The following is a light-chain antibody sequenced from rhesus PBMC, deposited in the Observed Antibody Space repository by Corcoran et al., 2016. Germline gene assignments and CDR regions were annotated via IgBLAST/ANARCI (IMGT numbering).Light chain of an antibody. CDR3: YQHSSGYS. CDR2: GAS. Sequence: QVILTQSPATLSLSPGERATLSCRASQSVSSYLAWYQQKPGQAPRLLIYGASSRAPGIPDRFSGSGCGTDFILTIGRLEPEDVGVYHCYQHSSGYSFGQGTKVEVK. V-gene: IGKV3-10*01. CDR1: QSVSSY. J-gene: IGKJ2*01.